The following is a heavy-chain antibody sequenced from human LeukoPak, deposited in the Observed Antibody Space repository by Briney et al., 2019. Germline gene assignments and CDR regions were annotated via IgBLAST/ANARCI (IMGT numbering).Heavy chain of an antibody. Sequence: GGSLRLSCAASGFTFSSYAMSWVRQAPGKGLEWVSAITSSGVRTYYADSVKGRFTISRDNSKNTLYLQMNSLRAEDTAVYYCAKDLANDWILCGAFEIWGQGTMVTVSS. CDR3: AKDLANDWILCGAFEI. D-gene: IGHD3-9*01. CDR1: GFTFSSYA. J-gene: IGHJ3*02. V-gene: IGHV3-23*01. CDR2: ITSSGVRT.